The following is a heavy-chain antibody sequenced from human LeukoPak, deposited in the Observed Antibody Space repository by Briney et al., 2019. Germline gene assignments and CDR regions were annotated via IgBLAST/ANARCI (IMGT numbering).Heavy chain of an antibody. D-gene: IGHD6-6*01. J-gene: IGHJ4*02. CDR3: ASPSIAARPRDLEY. CDR2: INSDGSST. V-gene: IGHV3-74*01. Sequence: GGSLRLSCAASGFTFSSYWMHWVRQAPGKGLVWVSRINSDGSSTSYADSVKGRFTISRDNAKNTLYLQMNSLRAEDTAVYYCASPSIAARPRDLEYWGQGTLVTVSS. CDR1: GFTFSSYW.